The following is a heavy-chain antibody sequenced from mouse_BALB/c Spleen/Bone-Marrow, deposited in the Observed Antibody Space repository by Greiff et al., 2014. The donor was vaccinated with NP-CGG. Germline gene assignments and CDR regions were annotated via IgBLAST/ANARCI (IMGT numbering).Heavy chain of an antibody. J-gene: IGHJ2*01. CDR1: GFDFSGYW. CDR2: ITPNSRTI. Sequence: EVKLPESGGGLVQPGGSLTLSCAASGFDFSGYWMRWVRQAPGKGLQWIGEITPNSRTINYAPSLKDKVIISRDNAKNTLYLQMRKVRSEDTALYYCARQAYDGHSDYWGQGTTLTVAS. D-gene: IGHD2-10*01. V-gene: IGHV4-1*02. CDR3: ARQAYDGHSDY.